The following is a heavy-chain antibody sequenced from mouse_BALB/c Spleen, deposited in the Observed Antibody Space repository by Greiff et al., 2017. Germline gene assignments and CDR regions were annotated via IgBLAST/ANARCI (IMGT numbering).Heavy chain of an antibody. D-gene: IGHD1-1*01. Sequence: VQLQQSGAVLARPGASVKMSCKASGYTFTSYWMHWVKQRPGQGLEWIGAIYPGNSDTSYNQKFKGKAKLTAVTSTSTAYMELSSLTNEDSAVYYYTRYGNSYCAMDYWGEGTTVTVAS. CDR3: TRYGNSYCAMDY. V-gene: IGHV1-5*01. J-gene: IGHJ4*01. CDR2: IYPGNSDT. CDR1: GYTFTSYW.